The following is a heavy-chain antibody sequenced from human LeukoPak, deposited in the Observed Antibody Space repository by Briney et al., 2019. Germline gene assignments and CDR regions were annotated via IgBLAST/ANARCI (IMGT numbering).Heavy chain of an antibody. CDR3: ARDRYSYNYYYYMDV. Sequence: ASVKVSCKASGYTFTGYYMHWVRQAPGQGLEWMGWINPNSGGTNYAQKFQGRVTMTRDTPISTAYMELSRLRSDDTAVYYCARDRYSYNYYYYMDVWGKGTTVTISS. CDR1: GYTFTGYY. J-gene: IGHJ6*03. V-gene: IGHV1-2*02. CDR2: INPNSGGT. D-gene: IGHD5-18*01.